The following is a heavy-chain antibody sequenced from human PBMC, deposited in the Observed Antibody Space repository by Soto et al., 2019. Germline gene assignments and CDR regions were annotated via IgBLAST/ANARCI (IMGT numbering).Heavy chain of an antibody. CDR3: ASSPYSNSLKFDY. J-gene: IGHJ4*01. CDR1: GGSISSYY. D-gene: IGHD4-4*01. Sequence: PSETLSLTCTVSGGSISSYYWSWIRQPPGKGLEWIGYIYYSGSTNYNPSLKSRVTISVDTSKNQFSLKLSSVTAADTAVYYCASSPYSNSLKFDYWGHGTLVTVSS. V-gene: IGHV4-59*01. CDR2: IYYSGST.